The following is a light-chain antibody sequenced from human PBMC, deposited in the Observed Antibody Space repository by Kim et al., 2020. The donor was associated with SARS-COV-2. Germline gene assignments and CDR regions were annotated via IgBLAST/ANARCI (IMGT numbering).Light chain of an antibody. CDR1: ALPKQY. V-gene: IGLV3-25*03. Sequence: SYELTQPPSVSVSPGQTARITCSGDALPKQYAYWFQQKPGQAPVVVIYEDTERPTGIPERLSGSTSGTTVTLTISGVQAEDEADYYCQSADSSDTFWVFG. CDR3: QSADSSDTFWV. J-gene: IGLJ3*02. CDR2: EDT.